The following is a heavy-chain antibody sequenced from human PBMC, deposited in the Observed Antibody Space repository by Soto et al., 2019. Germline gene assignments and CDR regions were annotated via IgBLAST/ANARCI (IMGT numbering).Heavy chain of an antibody. V-gene: IGHV3-33*01. Sequence: QVQLVESGGGVVQPGRSLRLSCPASGFTFSSYGMHWVRQAPGKGLEWVAVIWYDGSNKYYADSVKGRFTISRDNSKNTLYLQMNSLRAEDTAVYYCARDGGYGGLDYWGQGTLVTVSS. D-gene: IGHD5-12*01. CDR1: GFTFSSYG. J-gene: IGHJ4*02. CDR3: ARDGGYGGLDY. CDR2: IWYDGSNK.